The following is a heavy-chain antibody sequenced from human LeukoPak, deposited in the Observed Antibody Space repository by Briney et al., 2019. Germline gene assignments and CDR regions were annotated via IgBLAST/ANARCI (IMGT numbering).Heavy chain of an antibody. Sequence: GGSLRLSCAVSGFIFDDYAMHWVRQAPGKGLEWVSGITWGRDNLAYAASVKGRFTVSRDNARNSVSLQMTGLRVEDTALYYCAREVDRSFDWLPPDAFDIWGQGTMVTVSS. D-gene: IGHD3-9*01. V-gene: IGHV3-9*01. CDR2: ITWGRDNL. CDR1: GFIFDDYA. J-gene: IGHJ3*02. CDR3: AREVDRSFDWLPPDAFDI.